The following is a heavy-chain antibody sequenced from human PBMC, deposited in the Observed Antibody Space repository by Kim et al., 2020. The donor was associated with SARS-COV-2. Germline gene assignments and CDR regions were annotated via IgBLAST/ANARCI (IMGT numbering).Heavy chain of an antibody. CDR2: KE. J-gene: IGHJ4*02. D-gene: IGHD6-13*01. V-gene: IGHV3-30*07. Sequence: KENYAASVKGRFTISRDTSKSTLYLQMNSLRAEDTAMYYCARDLSYGSLDFRGQGTLVTVSS. CDR3: ARDLSYGSLDF.